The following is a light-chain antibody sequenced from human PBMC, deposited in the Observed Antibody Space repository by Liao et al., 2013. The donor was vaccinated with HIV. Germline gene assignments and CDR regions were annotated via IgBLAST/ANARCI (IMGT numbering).Light chain of an antibody. Sequence: SYELTQPPSVSVAPGKTARITCGGNNIGSKSVHWYQQKAGQAPDLVIYYASDRPSGIPERFSGSNSGNTATLTIKRVEAGDEADYYCQVWDSDSDHVVFGGGTKLTVL. CDR3: QVWDSDSDHVV. CDR1: NIGSKS. J-gene: IGLJ2*01. V-gene: IGLV3-21*04. CDR2: YAS.